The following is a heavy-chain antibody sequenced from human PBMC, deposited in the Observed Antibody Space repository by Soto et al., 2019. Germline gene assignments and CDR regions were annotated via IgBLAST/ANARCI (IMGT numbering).Heavy chain of an antibody. J-gene: IGHJ4*02. CDR2: IYWGDAK. V-gene: IGHV2-5*02. Sequence: QITLKESGPTLVKPTQTITLTCTFSGFSLSTSRVGVGWIRQPPGKALEWLAVIYWGDAKTYRPSLKSRLTITRDTSKNQVALTMTNMDPVDTATYYCAHAYGGRSLYWGQGTLVTVSS. CDR1: GFSLSTSRVG. D-gene: IGHD1-26*01. CDR3: AHAYGGRSLY.